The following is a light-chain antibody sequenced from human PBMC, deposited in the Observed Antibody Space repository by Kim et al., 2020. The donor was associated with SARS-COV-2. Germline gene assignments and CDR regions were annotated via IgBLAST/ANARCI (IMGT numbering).Light chain of an antibody. J-gene: IGLJ1*01. CDR2: EVS. CDR3: NSYTSSSTYV. V-gene: IGLV2-18*02. CDR1: SSDVGGYNY. Sequence: QSALTQPPSASGSPGQSVTISCTGTSSDVGGYNYVSWYQQHPGKAPKLMIYEVSNRPSGVPDRFSGSKSGNTASLTISGLQAEDEADYYCNSYTSSSTYVFGTGTKVTVL.